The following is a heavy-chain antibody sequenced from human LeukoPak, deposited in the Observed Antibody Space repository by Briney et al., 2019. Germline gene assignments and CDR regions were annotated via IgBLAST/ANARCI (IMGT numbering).Heavy chain of an antibody. CDR3: AKLRSGTTGNVEI. CDR2: ISGSGGNT. J-gene: IGHJ3*02. CDR1: GFTSSSYA. D-gene: IGHD1-26*01. V-gene: IGHV3-23*01. Sequence: GGSLRLSCAASGFTSSSYAMSWVRQAPGKGLEWVSAISGSGGNTYYADSVKGRFTISRDNSKNTLYLQTNSLRAEDSAAYYCAKLRSGTTGNVEIWGQGTMVTVSS.